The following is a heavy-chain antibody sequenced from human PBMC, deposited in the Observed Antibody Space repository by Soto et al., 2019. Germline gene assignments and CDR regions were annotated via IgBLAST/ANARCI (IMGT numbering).Heavy chain of an antibody. V-gene: IGHV4-31*03. D-gene: IGHD4-17*01. CDR2: IYYSGST. Sequence: QVQLQESGPGLVKPSQTLSLTCTVSGGSISSGGYYWSWIRQHPGKGLEWIGYIYYSGSTYYNPSLKSRVTISVDTSKNQFSLKLSSVTAADTAVYYCATRTDSLRPAYGDYGGVYYYYGMDVWGQGTTVTVSS. CDR1: GGSISSGGYY. CDR3: ATRTDSLRPAYGDYGGVYYYYGMDV. J-gene: IGHJ6*02.